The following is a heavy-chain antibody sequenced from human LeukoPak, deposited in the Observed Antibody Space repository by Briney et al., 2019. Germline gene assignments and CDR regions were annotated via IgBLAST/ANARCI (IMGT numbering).Heavy chain of an antibody. V-gene: IGHV4-30-4*01. CDR2: IYYSGST. CDR1: GGSISSGDYY. D-gene: IGHD2-2*01. CDR3: ASVSGGYCSSTSCSQTNNWFDP. J-gene: IGHJ5*02. Sequence: SETLSLTCTVSGGSISSGDYYWSWIRQPPGKGLEWIGYIYYSGSTYYNPSLKSRVTILVDTSKNQFSLKLSSVTAADTAVYYCASVSGGYCSSTSCSQTNNWFDPWGQGTLVTVSS.